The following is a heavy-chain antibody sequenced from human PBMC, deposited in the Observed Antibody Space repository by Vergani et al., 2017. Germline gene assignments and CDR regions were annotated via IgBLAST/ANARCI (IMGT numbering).Heavy chain of an antibody. J-gene: IGHJ5*02. CDR1: GYTFTSYG. D-gene: IGHD2-2*01. Sequence: QVQLVQSGAEVKKPGASVKVSCKASGYTFTSYGISWVRQAPGQGLEWMGWISAYNGNTNYAQKLQGRVTMTTDTSTSTAYMGLRRLRSDDTAVYYCARDRGFVVVPAAIPRWFDPWGQGTLVTVSS. CDR3: ARDRGFVVVPAAIPRWFDP. V-gene: IGHV1-18*01. CDR2: ISAYNGNT.